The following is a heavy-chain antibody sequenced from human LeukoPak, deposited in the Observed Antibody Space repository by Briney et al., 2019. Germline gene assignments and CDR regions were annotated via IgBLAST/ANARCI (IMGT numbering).Heavy chain of an antibody. CDR2: ISGSGNTI. CDR1: GFTFSSYE. Sequence: GGSLRLSCAASGFTFSSYEMNWVRQAPGKGLNRVSYISGSGNTIYYADSVKGRFTISRDNAKNSLYLQMNSLRAEDTAVYYCARLHFYSTSRYGAFDIWGRGTMVTVSS. CDR3: ARLHFYSTSRYGAFDI. J-gene: IGHJ3*02. V-gene: IGHV3-48*03. D-gene: IGHD2-2*01.